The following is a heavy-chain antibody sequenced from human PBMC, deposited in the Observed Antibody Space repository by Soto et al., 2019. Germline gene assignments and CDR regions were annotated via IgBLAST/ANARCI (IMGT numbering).Heavy chain of an antibody. CDR1: GGSISTSKW. V-gene: IGHV4-4*02. CDR3: AIARATIAAAAIFDC. D-gene: IGHD6-13*01. Sequence: SETLSLTCAVSGGSISTSKWWSWVRQPPGKGLEWIGEVYRTGSTNYNPSLESRLTISVDKSKNQFSLKLTSVTAADTAVYYCAIARATIAAAAIFDCWGQGTLVTVS. J-gene: IGHJ4*02. CDR2: VYRTGST.